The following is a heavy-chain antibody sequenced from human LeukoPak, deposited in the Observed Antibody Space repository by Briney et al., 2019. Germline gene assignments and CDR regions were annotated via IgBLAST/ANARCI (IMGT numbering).Heavy chain of an antibody. J-gene: IGHJ4*02. V-gene: IGHV4-39*07. CDR3: ASTHSSGKSDY. CDR1: GGSISSSSYY. CDR2: IYYSGST. Sequence: SETLSLTCTVSGGSISSSSYYWGWIRQPPGRGLEWIGSIYYSGSTYYNPSLKSRVTISVDTSKNQFSLKLSSVTAADTAVYYCASTHSSGKSDYWGQGTLVTVSS. D-gene: IGHD3-10*01.